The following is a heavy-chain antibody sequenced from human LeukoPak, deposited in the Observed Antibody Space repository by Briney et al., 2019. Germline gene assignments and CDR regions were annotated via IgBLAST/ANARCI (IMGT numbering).Heavy chain of an antibody. CDR2: ISAYNGNT. J-gene: IGHJ6*02. D-gene: IGHD3-16*01. CDR3: AREIRSSIYYYGMDV. CDR1: RYTFTSYD. Sequence: ASVKVSCKASRYTFTSYDINWVREAAGQGLEWVGWISAYNGNTNYAQKLQGRVTMTTDTSTSTAYMELRSLRSDDTAVYYCAREIRSSIYYYGMDVWGQGTTVTVSS. V-gene: IGHV1-18*04.